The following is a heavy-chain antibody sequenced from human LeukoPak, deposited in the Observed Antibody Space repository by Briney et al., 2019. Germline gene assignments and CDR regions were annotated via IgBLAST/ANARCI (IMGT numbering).Heavy chain of an antibody. CDR1: GGSISSSSYY. Sequence: SETLSLTCTVSGGSISSSSYYWGWIRQPPGKGLEWIGSIYYSGSTYYNPSLKSRVTISVDTSKNHSSLRLSSVTAADTAVYYCAGDFWSDHSWFDPWGQGTLVTVSS. D-gene: IGHD3-3*01. CDR3: AGDFWSDHSWFDP. V-gene: IGHV4-39*07. CDR2: IYYSGST. J-gene: IGHJ5*02.